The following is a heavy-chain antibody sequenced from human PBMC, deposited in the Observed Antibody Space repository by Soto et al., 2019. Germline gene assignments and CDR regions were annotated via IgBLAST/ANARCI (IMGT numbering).Heavy chain of an antibody. CDR3: ARDQYYYDSSGYY. CDR1: GGTFSSYA. V-gene: IGHV1-69*13. D-gene: IGHD3-22*01. CDR2: IIPIFGTA. J-gene: IGHJ4*02. Sequence: SVKVSFKASGGTFSSYAISWVRQAPGQGLEWMGGIIPIFGTANYAQKFQGRVTITADESTSTAYMELSSLRSEDTAVYYCARDQYYYDSSGYYWGQGTLVTVSS.